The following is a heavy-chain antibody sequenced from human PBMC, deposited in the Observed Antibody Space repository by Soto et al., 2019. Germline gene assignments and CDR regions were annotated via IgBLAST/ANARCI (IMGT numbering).Heavy chain of an antibody. CDR1: GGSISSGDYY. J-gene: IGHJ6*02. Sequence: KSSETLSLTCTVSGGSISSGDYYWSWIRQPPGKGLEWIGYIYYSGSTYYNPSLKSRVTISVDTSKNQFSLKLSSVTAADTAVYYCARDNYYYGMAVWGQGTRVTVSS. CDR2: IYYSGST. V-gene: IGHV4-30-4*01. CDR3: ARDNYYYGMAV.